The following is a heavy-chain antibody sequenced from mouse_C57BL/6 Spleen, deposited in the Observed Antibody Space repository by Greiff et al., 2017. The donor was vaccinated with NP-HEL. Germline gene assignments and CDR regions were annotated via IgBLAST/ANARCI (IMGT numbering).Heavy chain of an antibody. CDR1: GYTFTSYW. D-gene: IGHD4-1*01. Sequence: VQLQQSGTELVKPGASVKLSCKASGYTFTSYWMHWVKQRPGQGLEWIGNINPSNGGTNYNEKFKSKATLTVDKSSSTAYMQLSSLTSEDSAVYYCAREGKLGPWFAYWGQGTLVTVSA. CDR3: AREGKLGPWFAY. CDR2: INPSNGGT. V-gene: IGHV1-53*01. J-gene: IGHJ3*01.